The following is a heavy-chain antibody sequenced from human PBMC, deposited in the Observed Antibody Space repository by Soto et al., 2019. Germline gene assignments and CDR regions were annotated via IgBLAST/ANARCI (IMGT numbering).Heavy chain of an antibody. CDR3: ARGGNRYSNVASGVGGFDY. V-gene: IGHV4-59*01. CDR1: VASITSSY. Sequence: QLQLQESGPGLVKPSETLSLTCTVSVASITSSYWSWFRTSPGKGLDWIAYVYHTGATNYNPPPKSRVTISLDTSKSQFSLNLTSLSTADTAVYFCARGGNRYSNVASGVGGFDYWGQGSLVTVSS. CDR2: VYHTGAT. J-gene: IGHJ4*02. D-gene: IGHD5-12*01.